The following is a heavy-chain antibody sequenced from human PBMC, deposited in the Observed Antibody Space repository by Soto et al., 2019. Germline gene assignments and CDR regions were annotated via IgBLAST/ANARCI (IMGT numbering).Heavy chain of an antibody. CDR1: GGTFSSYA. CDR2: IIPIFGTA. Sequence: QVQLVQSGAEVKKPGSSVKVSCKASGGTFSSYAISWVRQAPGQGLEWMGGIIPIFGTANYAQKFQGRVTITAYESTITADMELSSLRSEDTAVYYCASSPFEGFDWFPTNYYYYGMDVWGQGTTVTVSS. CDR3: ASSPFEGFDWFPTNYYYYGMDV. D-gene: IGHD3-9*01. J-gene: IGHJ6*02. V-gene: IGHV1-69*12.